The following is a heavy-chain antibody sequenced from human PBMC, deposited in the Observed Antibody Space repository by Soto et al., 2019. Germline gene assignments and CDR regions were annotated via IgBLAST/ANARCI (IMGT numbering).Heavy chain of an antibody. J-gene: IGHJ4*02. D-gene: IGHD1-26*01. CDR2: MNPNNGNT. V-gene: IGHV1-8*01. CDR3: ASGPAEGERATYY. CDR1: GYTFTSYD. Sequence: QAQLVQSGAEVKKPGASVRVSCRASGYTFTSYDINWVRQATGQGLEWMGWMNPNNGNTGYAQKFQGRVTMTRNTAIRTAYMDLGSVRSEDTVVYYCASGPAEGERATYYWGQGTLVTVSS.